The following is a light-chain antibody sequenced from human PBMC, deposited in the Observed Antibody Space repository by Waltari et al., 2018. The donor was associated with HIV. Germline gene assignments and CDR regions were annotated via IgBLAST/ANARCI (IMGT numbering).Light chain of an antibody. Sequence: EIVLTQSPAPLSLSPGERATLPCRASQSVSSYLAWYQQKPGQAPRLLIYDVSNRATGIPARFSGSGSGTDFTLTISSLEPEDFAVYYCQQRSNWPPWTFGQGTKVEIK. CDR2: DVS. V-gene: IGKV3-11*01. CDR1: QSVSSY. CDR3: QQRSNWPPWT. J-gene: IGKJ1*01.